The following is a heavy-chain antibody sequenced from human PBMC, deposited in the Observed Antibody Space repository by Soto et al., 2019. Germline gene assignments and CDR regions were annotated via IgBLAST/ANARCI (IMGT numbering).Heavy chain of an antibody. CDR2: ISYDGSNK. J-gene: IGHJ3*02. D-gene: IGHD5-18*01. Sequence: QVQLVESGGGVVQPGRSLRLSCAASGFTFSSYGMHWVRQAPGKGLEWVAVISYDGSNKYYADSVKGRFTISRDNSKNTLYLQMNSLRAEDTAVYYCARQLWLKLGAFDIWGQGTMVTVSS. CDR1: GFTFSSYG. CDR3: ARQLWLKLGAFDI. V-gene: IGHV3-30*03.